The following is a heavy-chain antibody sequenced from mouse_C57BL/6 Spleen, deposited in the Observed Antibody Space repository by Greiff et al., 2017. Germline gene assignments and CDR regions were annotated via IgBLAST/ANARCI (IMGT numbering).Heavy chain of an antibody. CDR1: GYTFTSYW. CDR3: ARPYYGSSYYYAMDY. J-gene: IGHJ4*01. D-gene: IGHD1-1*01. CDR2: MDPSDSYT. Sequence: QVQLQQPGAELVKPGASVKLSCKASGYTFTSYWMQWVKQRPGQGLEWIGEMDPSDSYTKYNQKFKGKATLTVDTSSSTAYMQLSSLTSEDSAVYYCARPYYGSSYYYAMDYWGQGTSVTVSS. V-gene: IGHV1-50*01.